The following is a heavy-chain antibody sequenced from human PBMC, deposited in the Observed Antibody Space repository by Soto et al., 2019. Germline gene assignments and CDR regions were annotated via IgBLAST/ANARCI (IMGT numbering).Heavy chain of an antibody. D-gene: IGHD6-19*01. J-gene: IGHJ4*02. CDR3: ERGVAGSGFDL. CDR1: GDSVSINTAA. Sequence: SQTLSLTCSISGDSVSINTAAWNWIRSSPSRGLEWLGRTYYRSNWRHDYAVSVKSRITVNPDTSKNHFSLQLNSVTPDDTAVYYCERGVAGSGFDLWGQGTLVTVSS. CDR2: TYYRSNWRH. V-gene: IGHV6-1*01.